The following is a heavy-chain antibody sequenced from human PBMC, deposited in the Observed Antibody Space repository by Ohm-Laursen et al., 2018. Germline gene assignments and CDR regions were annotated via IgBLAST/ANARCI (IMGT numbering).Heavy chain of an antibody. Sequence: GASVKVSCKASGGTFSSYAISWVRQAPGQGLEWMGGIIPIFGTANYAQKFQGRVTITADESTSTAYMELSSLRSEDTAVYYCARKGSTGSGWSAFDYWGQGTLVTVSS. V-gene: IGHV1-69*13. CDR1: GGTFSSYA. D-gene: IGHD6-19*01. CDR3: ARKGSTGSGWSAFDY. J-gene: IGHJ4*02. CDR2: IIPIFGTA.